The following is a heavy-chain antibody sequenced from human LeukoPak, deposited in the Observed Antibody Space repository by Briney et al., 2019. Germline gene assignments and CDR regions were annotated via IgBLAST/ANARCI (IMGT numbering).Heavy chain of an antibody. CDR3: ARDGGHGDYDY. CDR2: INPSGGST. J-gene: IGHJ4*02. CDR1: GYTFTSYY. D-gene: IGHD4-17*01. Sequence: ASVKVSCKASGYTFTSYYIHWVRQAPGQGLEWMGIINPSGGSTSYAQKFQGRVTMTRDTSTSTVYMELSSLRSEDTAVYYCARDGGHGDYDYWGQGTLVTVSS. V-gene: IGHV1-46*01.